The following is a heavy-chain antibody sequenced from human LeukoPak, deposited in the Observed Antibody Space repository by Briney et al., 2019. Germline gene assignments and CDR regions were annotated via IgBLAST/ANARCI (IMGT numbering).Heavy chain of an antibody. Sequence: GGSLRLSCTASGFTFGDYAMSWVRQAPGKGLEWVGFIRSKAYGGTTEYAASVKGRFTISRDDSKSIAYLQMNSLKTEDTAVHYCTRISLGATVDYWGQGTLVTVSS. CDR1: GFTFGDYA. V-gene: IGHV3-49*04. D-gene: IGHD1-26*01. CDR2: IRSKAYGGTT. CDR3: TRISLGATVDY. J-gene: IGHJ4*02.